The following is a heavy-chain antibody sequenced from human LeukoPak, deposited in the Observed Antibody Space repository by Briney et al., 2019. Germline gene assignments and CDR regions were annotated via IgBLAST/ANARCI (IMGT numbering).Heavy chain of an antibody. J-gene: IGHJ4*02. Sequence: GGSLRLSCAASGFTFSSYGMHWVRQAPGKGLEWVAFIRYDGSNKYYADSVKGRFTISRDNSKNTLYLQMNSLRAEDTAVYYCAKDLWWLRPLNSGYFDYWGQGTLVTVSS. CDR1: GFTFSSYG. V-gene: IGHV3-30*02. CDR2: IRYDGSNK. CDR3: AKDLWWLRPLNSGYFDY. D-gene: IGHD5-12*01.